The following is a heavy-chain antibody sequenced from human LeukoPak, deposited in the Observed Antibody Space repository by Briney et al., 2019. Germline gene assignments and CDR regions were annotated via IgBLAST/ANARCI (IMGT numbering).Heavy chain of an antibody. CDR2: IYYSGST. V-gene: IGHV4-59*01. J-gene: IGHJ4*02. D-gene: IGHD1-26*01. CDR1: GDSISSYY. Sequence: PSETLSLTCTVSGDSISSYYWSWIRQPPGKGLEWIGYIYYSGSTDSNPSLKSRVVISVDTSKNQFSLKLSSVTAADTAVYYCARGYFYFDYWGQGTLATVSS. CDR3: ARGYFYFDY.